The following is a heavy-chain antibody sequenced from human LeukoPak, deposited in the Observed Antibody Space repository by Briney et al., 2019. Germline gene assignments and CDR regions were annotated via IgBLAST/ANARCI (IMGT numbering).Heavy chain of an antibody. D-gene: IGHD3-22*01. J-gene: IGHJ4*02. V-gene: IGHV3-53*01. CDR1: GFTVSSNY. Sequence: GGSLRLSCAASGFTVSSNYISWVRQAPGKGLEWVSIIYSGVDTYYANSVKGRFTMSRDNSKNTLYLQMNSLRAEDTAVYYCARGPTYYYDISEGYFDYWGQGTLVTVPS. CDR3: ARGPTYYYDISEGYFDY. CDR2: IYSGVDT.